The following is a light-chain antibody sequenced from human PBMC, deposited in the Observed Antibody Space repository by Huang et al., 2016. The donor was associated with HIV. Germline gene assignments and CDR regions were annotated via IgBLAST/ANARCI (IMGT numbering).Light chain of an antibody. J-gene: IGKJ4*01. Sequence: EIVMTQSPATLSVSPGQRATLSCRASQSVSDNLAWYQQNPGQAPRLLIDDASTRATGIPARFSGSGSGTEFSLTISSLQSEDFALYHCQQYNNWPLTFGGGTKVEIK. CDR2: DAS. CDR1: QSVSDN. CDR3: QQYNNWPLT. V-gene: IGKV3-15*01.